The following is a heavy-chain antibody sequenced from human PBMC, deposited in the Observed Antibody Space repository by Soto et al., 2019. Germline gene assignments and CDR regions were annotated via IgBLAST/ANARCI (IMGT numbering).Heavy chain of an antibody. J-gene: IGHJ6*02. Sequence: SVKVSCKASGGTFSSYAISWVRQAPGQGLEWMGGIIPIFGTANYAQKFQGRVTITADESTSTAYMELSSLRSEDTAVYYCARDEPGDYDILTGYLRYYYYGMDVWGQGTTVTVS. D-gene: IGHD3-9*01. CDR1: GGTFSSYA. CDR2: IIPIFGTA. CDR3: ARDEPGDYDILTGYLRYYYYGMDV. V-gene: IGHV1-69*13.